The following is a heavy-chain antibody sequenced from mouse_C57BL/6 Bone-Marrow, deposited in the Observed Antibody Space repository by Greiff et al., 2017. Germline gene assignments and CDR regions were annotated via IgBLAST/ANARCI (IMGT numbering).Heavy chain of an antibody. CDR1: GFTFSDYG. CDR2: ISSGSSTI. CDR3: ARDYGSDY. V-gene: IGHV5-17*01. D-gene: IGHD1-1*01. J-gene: IGHJ2*01. Sequence: EVQVVESGGGLVKPGGSLKLSCAASGFTFSDYGMHWVRQAPGKGLEWVAYISSGSSTIYYADTMKGRVTITRDNAKNTLILQMTSLRYEDTAMYYCARDYGSDYWGQGTTLTVSS.